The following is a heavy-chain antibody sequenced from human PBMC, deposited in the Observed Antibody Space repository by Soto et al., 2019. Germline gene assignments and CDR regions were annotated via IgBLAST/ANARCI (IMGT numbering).Heavy chain of an antibody. D-gene: IGHD5-12*01. CDR2: ISAYNGNT. CDR3: ARGYSGPKGYYYGMDV. J-gene: IGHJ6*02. Sequence: GASVKVSCKASGYTFTSYGISWVRQAPGQGLEWMGWISAYNGNTNYAQKLQGRVTMTTDTSTSTAYMELRSLRSDDTAVYYCARGYSGPKGYYYGMDVWGQGTTVTVSS. V-gene: IGHV1-18*01. CDR1: GYTFTSYG.